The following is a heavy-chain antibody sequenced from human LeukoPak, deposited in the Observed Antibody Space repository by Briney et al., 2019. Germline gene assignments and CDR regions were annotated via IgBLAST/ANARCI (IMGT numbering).Heavy chain of an antibody. CDR1: GFTFRSYA. D-gene: IGHD3-9*01. CDR2: ISSSGTYV. CDR3: ARASSKQLAGYLPDGFDI. J-gene: IGHJ3*02. V-gene: IGHV3-21*01. Sequence: GGSLRLSCAASGFTFRSYAMQWVRQAPGKGLEWVSSISSSGTYVYYADSVKGRFTISRDNAKNSLSLQMNSLRADDAAVYYCARASSKQLAGYLPDGFDIWGQGTMVTVSS.